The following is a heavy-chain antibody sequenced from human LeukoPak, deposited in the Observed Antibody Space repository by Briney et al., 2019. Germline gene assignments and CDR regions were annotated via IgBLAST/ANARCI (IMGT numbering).Heavy chain of an antibody. CDR1: GYSISSGYY. V-gene: IGHV4-38-2*01. J-gene: IGHJ3*02. D-gene: IGHD4-17*01. Sequence: PSETLSLTCAVSGYSISSGYYWGWIRQPPGRGLEWIGSVSHSGTTYYNPSLKSRVTISVDTSKNQFSLKLSSVTAADTAVDYCARHNDYGDYVRAFDIWGQGTMVTVSS. CDR2: VSHSGTT. CDR3: ARHNDYGDYVRAFDI.